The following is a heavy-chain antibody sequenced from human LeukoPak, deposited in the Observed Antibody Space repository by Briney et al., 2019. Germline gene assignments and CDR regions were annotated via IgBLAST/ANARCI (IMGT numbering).Heavy chain of an antibody. V-gene: IGHV4-39*07. D-gene: IGHD3-10*01. CDR3: ARPNYYGSGSYYKHNWFDP. Sequence: SETLSLTCTVSGGSISSSSYYWGWIRQPPGKGLEWIGEINHSGSTNYNPSLKSRVTISVDTSKNQFSLKLSSVTAADTAVYYCARPNYYGSGSYYKHNWFDPWGQGTLVTVSS. CDR2: INHSGST. J-gene: IGHJ5*02. CDR1: GGSISSSSYY.